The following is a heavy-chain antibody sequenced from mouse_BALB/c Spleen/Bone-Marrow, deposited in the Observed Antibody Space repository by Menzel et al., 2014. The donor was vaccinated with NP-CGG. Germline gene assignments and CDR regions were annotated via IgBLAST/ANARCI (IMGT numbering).Heavy chain of an antibody. Sequence: QVQLKESGAEVVKPGASVKLSCKTSGYTFTNYWIQWVKQRPGQGLGWIGEIFPGTDTSYYNEKFKDKATLTVDTSSSTAYMQLSNLTSEDSAVYFCSRNYDYDEGAWFTYWGQGTLVTVSA. J-gene: IGHJ3*01. CDR3: SRNYDYDEGAWFTY. V-gene: IGHV1S132*01. CDR1: GYTFTNYW. D-gene: IGHD2-4*01. CDR2: IFPGTDTS.